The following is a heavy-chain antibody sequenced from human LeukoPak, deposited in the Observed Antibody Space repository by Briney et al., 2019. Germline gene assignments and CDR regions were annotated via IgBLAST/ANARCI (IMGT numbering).Heavy chain of an antibody. D-gene: IGHD6-13*01. CDR2: LYYTGST. CDR1: GGSISSSSYY. V-gene: IGHV4-39*07. J-gene: IGHJ4*02. Sequence: SETLSLTCTVSGGSISSSSYYWGWIRQPPGKGLEWIGSLYYTGSTYYNPSLKSRVTISVDKSKNQFSLKLSSVTAADTAVYYCARKTAAGTYYFDYWGQGILVTVSS. CDR3: ARKTAAGTYYFDY.